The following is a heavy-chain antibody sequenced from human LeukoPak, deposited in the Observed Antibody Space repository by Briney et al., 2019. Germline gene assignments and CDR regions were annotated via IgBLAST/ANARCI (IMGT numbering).Heavy chain of an antibody. CDR1: GFTFSSFE. Sequence: GGSLRLSCAASGFTFSSFEMNWVRQAPGKGLEWISYITNRGSTIYYADSVKGRFTISRDNAKKSLYLQMNSLRAEDTAVYYCARGARPVAMRNYFDYWGQGTLVTVSS. D-gene: IGHD2-2*01. CDR3: ARGARPVAMRNYFDY. J-gene: IGHJ4*02. CDR2: ITNRGSTI. V-gene: IGHV3-48*03.